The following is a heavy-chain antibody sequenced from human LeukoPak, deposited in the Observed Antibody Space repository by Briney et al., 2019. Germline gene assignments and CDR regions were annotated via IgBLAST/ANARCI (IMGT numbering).Heavy chain of an antibody. CDR2: ISWNSGSI. Sequence: GGSLRLSCAASGFTFDDYAMHWVRQAPGKGLEWVSGISWNSGSIGYADSVKGRFTISRDNTKNSLYLQMNSLRAEDTADYYCARIVDKRGWFDPWGQGTLVTASS. CDR1: GFTFDDYA. V-gene: IGHV3-9*01. J-gene: IGHJ5*02. D-gene: IGHD2-15*01. CDR3: ARIVDKRGWFDP.